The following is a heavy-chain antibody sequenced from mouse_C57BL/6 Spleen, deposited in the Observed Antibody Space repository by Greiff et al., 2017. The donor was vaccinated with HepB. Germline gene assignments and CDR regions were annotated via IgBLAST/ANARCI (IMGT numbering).Heavy chain of an antibody. Sequence: QVQLQQPGAELVKPGASVKLSCKASGYTFTSYWMQWVKQRPGQGLEWIGEIDPSDSYTNYNQKFKGKATLTVDKSSSTAYMQLSSLTSEDSAVYYCAIITTVERDSYAMDYWGQGTSVTVSS. D-gene: IGHD1-1*01. CDR1: GYTFTSYW. V-gene: IGHV1-50*01. CDR3: AIITTVERDSYAMDY. CDR2: IDPSDSYT. J-gene: IGHJ4*01.